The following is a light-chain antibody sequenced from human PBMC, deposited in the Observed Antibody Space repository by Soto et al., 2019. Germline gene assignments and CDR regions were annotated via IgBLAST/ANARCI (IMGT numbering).Light chain of an antibody. Sequence: QSALTQPASVSGSPGQSITISCTGTSSDIGTYNYVSWYQQHPGKVPKLMIYEVSNRPSGVSNRFSGSKSGNTASLAISWLQAEDEADYYCSSYTTSSTQVFGGGTKVTVL. CDR2: EVS. V-gene: IGLV2-14*01. CDR3: SSYTTSSTQV. CDR1: SSDIGTYNY. J-gene: IGLJ3*02.